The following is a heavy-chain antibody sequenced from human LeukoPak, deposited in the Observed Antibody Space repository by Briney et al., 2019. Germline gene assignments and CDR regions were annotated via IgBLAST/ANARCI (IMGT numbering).Heavy chain of an antibody. CDR2: IIGSGGRT. CDR1: GFPFSCSA. CDR3: AKDQQPVAGATSFDY. D-gene: IGHD6-19*01. V-gene: IGHV3-23*01. Sequence: YPGGSMTLSCAAYGFPFSCSAMRWVRHAPGKALEWVSAIIGSGGRTYYRVSVKRLFTIPRHHHKHSLYLQMHSLSSEDTSVSHCAKDQQPVAGATSFDYWGKGTLVTVSS. J-gene: IGHJ4*02.